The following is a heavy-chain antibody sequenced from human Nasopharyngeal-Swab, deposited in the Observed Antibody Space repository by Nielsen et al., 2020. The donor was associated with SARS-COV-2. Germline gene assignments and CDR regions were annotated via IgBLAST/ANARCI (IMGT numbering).Heavy chain of an antibody. D-gene: IGHD3-3*01. CDR2: ISYEGSIK. CDR3: ARDGLDYDFWSAYFMDV. V-gene: IGHV3-30*03. CDR1: GFSFNNYG. J-gene: IGHJ6*02. Sequence: GGALRLSWTASGFSFNNYGMHWVRQAPGKGLEWVAIISYEGSIKHYADYVEGRFTISRDASKNTLYLQMNSLRPEDTAVYYCARDGLDYDFWSAYFMDVWGQGTTVTVSS.